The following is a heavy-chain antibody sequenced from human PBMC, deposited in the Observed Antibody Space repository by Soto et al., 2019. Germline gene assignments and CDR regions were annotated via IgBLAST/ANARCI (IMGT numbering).Heavy chain of an antibody. CDR3: ARRGYYAISAFDI. CDR2: IYYSGST. J-gene: IGHJ3*02. D-gene: IGHD2-8*01. V-gene: IGHV4-39*01. CDR1: GRSISSSSYY. Sequence: PSETLSLTCTVSGRSISSSSYYWGWIRQPPGKGLEWIGSIYYSGSTYYNPSLKSRVTISVDTSKNQFSLKLSSVTAADTAVYYCARRGYYAISAFDIWGQGTMVT.